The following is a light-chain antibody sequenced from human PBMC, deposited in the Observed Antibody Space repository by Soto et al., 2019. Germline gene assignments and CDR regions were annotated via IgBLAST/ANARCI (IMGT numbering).Light chain of an antibody. CDR3: QQYGSSPRT. Sequence: TLSCRASQSVSSSYLAWYQQKPGQAPRLLIYGASSRATGIPDRFSGSGSGTDFTLTISRLEPEDFAVYYCQQYGSSPRTFGQGTKVDIK. CDR2: GAS. CDR1: QSVSSSY. V-gene: IGKV3-20*01. J-gene: IGKJ1*01.